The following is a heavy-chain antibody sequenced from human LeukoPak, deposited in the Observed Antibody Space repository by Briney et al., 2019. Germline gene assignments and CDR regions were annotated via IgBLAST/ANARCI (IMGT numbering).Heavy chain of an antibody. CDR1: GFTFSTYG. D-gene: IGHD6-13*01. CDR3: ARDIGIAAAGTLDY. Sequence: GGSLRLSCATSGFTFSTYGMHWVRQAPGKGLEWVAVIWYDGSNKYYADSVKGRFTISRDNSKNTLYLQMNSLRAEDTAVYYCARDIGIAAAGTLDYWGQGTLVTVSS. V-gene: IGHV3-33*01. CDR2: IWYDGSNK. J-gene: IGHJ4*02.